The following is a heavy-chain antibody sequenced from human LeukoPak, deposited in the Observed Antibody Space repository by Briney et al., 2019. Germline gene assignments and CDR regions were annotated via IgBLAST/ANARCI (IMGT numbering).Heavy chain of an antibody. CDR2: INHSGST. CDR1: GGSISSGGYY. D-gene: IGHD3-3*01. V-gene: IGHV4-39*07. Sequence: KPSETLSLTCTVSGGSISSGGYYWSWIRQPPGKGLEWIGEINHSGSTNYNPSLKSRVTISVDTSKNQFSLKLSSVTAADTAVYYCARVRPGTYDFWSGYPTYYFGYWGQGTLVTVSS. J-gene: IGHJ4*02. CDR3: ARVRPGTYDFWSGYPTYYFGY.